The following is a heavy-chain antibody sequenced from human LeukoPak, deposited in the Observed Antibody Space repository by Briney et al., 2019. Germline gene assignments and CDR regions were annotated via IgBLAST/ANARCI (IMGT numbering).Heavy chain of an antibody. Sequence: GGSLRLSCAASGFTFSSYAMSWVRQAPGKGLEWVSTISGSGGSTYYADSVKGRFTISRDNSKNTLYLQMNSLRAEDTAVYYCAKTSYDSSGYYYFDYWGQGTLVTVSS. J-gene: IGHJ4*02. D-gene: IGHD3-22*01. CDR2: ISGSGGST. CDR3: AKTSYDSSGYYYFDY. V-gene: IGHV3-23*01. CDR1: GFTFSSYA.